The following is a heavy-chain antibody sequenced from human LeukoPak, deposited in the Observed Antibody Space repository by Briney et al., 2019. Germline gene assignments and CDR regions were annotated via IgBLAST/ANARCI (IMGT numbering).Heavy chain of an antibody. D-gene: IGHD4-11*01. CDR2: INSDGSST. CDR3: ARDRLRGVTTPGDFDY. J-gene: IGHJ4*02. Sequence: GGSLRLSCAASGFTFSSYWMHWVRQAPGKGLVWVSRINSDGSSTSYADSVKGRFTISRDNAKNTLYLQMNSLRAEDTDVYYCARDRLRGVTTPGDFDYWGQGTLVTVSS. CDR1: GFTFSSYW. V-gene: IGHV3-74*01.